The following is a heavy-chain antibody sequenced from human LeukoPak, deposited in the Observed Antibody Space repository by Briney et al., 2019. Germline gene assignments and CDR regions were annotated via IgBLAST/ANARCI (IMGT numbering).Heavy chain of an antibody. D-gene: IGHD3-22*01. CDR2: IDWDDDK. CDR3: ARIHYYDSSGYYPFDY. V-gene: IGHV2-70*11. Sequence: SGPALVKPTQTLTLTCTFSGFSLSTSGMCVSWIRQPPGKALEWLARIDWDDDKYYSTSLKTRLTISKDTSKNQVVLTMTNMDPVDTATYYCARIHYYDSSGYYPFDYWGQGTLVTVSS. CDR1: GFSLSTSGMC. J-gene: IGHJ4*02.